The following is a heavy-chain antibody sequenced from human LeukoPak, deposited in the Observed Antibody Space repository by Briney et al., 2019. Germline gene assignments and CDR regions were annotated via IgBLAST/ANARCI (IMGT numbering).Heavy chain of an antibody. CDR2: IYYSGST. D-gene: IGHD3-22*01. V-gene: IGHV4-31*03. CDR1: GGSISSGGYY. J-gene: IGHJ4*02. CDR3: VCESSGTPPFDY. Sequence: PSETLSLTCTVSGGSISSGGYYWSWIRQHPGKGLEWIGYIYYSGSTYYNPSLKSRVTISVDTSENQFSLKLSSVTAADTAVYYCVCESSGTPPFDYWGQGTLVTVSS.